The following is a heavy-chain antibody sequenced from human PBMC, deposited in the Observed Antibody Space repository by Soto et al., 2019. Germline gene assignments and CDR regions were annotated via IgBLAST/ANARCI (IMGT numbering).Heavy chain of an antibody. CDR1: GFTFSSYW. CDR2: IKQDGSEK. D-gene: IGHD3-22*01. Sequence: PGGSLRLSCAASGFTFSSYWMSWVRQAPGKGLEWVANIKQDGSEKYYVDSVKGRFTISRDNAKNSLYLQMNSLRAEDTAVYYCARQNYYYDSSGYHYYYGMDVWGQGTTVTVSS. V-gene: IGHV3-7*05. J-gene: IGHJ6*02. CDR3: ARQNYYYDSSGYHYYYGMDV.